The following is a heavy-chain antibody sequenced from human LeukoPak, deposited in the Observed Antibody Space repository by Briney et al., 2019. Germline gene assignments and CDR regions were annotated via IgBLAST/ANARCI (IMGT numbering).Heavy chain of an antibody. D-gene: IGHD3-3*01. J-gene: IGHJ6*03. CDR2: MNPNSGNT. CDR3: ARGGLRFLEWLLYTDYYYYMDV. V-gene: IGHV1-8*02. CDR1: GYTFTSYG. Sequence: ASVKVSCKASGYTFTSYGITWVRQAPGQGLEWMGWMNPNSGNTGYAQKFQGRVTMTRNTSISTAYMELSSLRSEDTAVYYCARGGLRFLEWLLYTDYYYYMDVWGKGTTVTVSS.